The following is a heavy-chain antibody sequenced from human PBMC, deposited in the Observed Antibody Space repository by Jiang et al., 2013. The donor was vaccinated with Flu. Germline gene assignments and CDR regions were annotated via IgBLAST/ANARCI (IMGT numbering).Heavy chain of an antibody. J-gene: IGHJ3*02. Sequence: KPTQTLTLTCTFSGFSLSTSGMCVSWIRQPPGKALEWLARIDWDDDKYYSTSLKTRLTISKDTSKNQVVLTMTNMDPVDTATYYCARVYSGSYYVDAFDTWGQGTMVTVSS. CDR1: GFSLSTSGMC. CDR2: IDWDDDK. D-gene: IGHD1-26*01. CDR3: ARVYSGSYYVDAFDT. V-gene: IGHV2-70*11.